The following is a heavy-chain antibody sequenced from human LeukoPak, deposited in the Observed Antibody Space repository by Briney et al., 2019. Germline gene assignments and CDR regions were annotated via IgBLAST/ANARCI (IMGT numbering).Heavy chain of an antibody. V-gene: IGHV4-34*01. Sequence: SETLSLTFAVHGGSFSGYYWSWIRQPPGKGLEWIGEINHSGSTNYNLSLKSRVTISVDTSKNQFSLKLSSVTAADTAVYYCARWEGGSYYDFDYWGQGTLVTVSS. CDR1: GGSFSGYY. CDR2: INHSGST. J-gene: IGHJ4*02. D-gene: IGHD1-26*01. CDR3: ARWEGGSYYDFDY.